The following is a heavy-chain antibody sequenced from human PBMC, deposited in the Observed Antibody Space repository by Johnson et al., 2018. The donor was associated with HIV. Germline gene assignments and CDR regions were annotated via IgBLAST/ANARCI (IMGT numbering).Heavy chain of an antibody. CDR1: GLTFNNYP. CDR2: ISFDGSNK. CDR3: ARGPILEWLSGDGFDM. D-gene: IGHD3-3*01. Sequence: QVQLVESGGGVVRPGRSLRLSCSVSGLTFNNYPMHWVRQAPGKGLEWVAVISFDGSNKYHADSVKGRFTISRDNSKNTLYLQMNSLRVEDTAMDYCARGPILEWLSGDGFDMWGQGTMVTV. V-gene: IGHV3-30*04. J-gene: IGHJ3*02.